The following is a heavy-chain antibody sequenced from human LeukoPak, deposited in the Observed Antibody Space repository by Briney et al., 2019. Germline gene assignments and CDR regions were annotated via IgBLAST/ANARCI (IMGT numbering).Heavy chain of an antibody. CDR2: IYYSGST. D-gene: IGHD3-22*01. CDR3: ARGTKVYYYDSSGYYDY. Sequence: SETLSLTCTVSGGSISSGGYYWSWIRQHPGKGLEWIGYIYYSGSTYYNPSLKSRVTISVDTSKNQFSLKLSSVTAADTAVYYCARGTKVYYYDSSGYYDYWGQGTLVTVSP. CDR1: GGSISSGGYY. V-gene: IGHV4-31*03. J-gene: IGHJ4*02.